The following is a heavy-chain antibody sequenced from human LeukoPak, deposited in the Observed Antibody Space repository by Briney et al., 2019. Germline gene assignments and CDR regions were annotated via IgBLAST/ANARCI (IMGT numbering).Heavy chain of an antibody. D-gene: IGHD2-15*01. CDR1: GGTFSSYA. CDR3: HADCSGGSCYSVDY. CDR2: IIPIFGTA. J-gene: IGHJ4*02. V-gene: IGHV1-69*13. Sequence: GASVKVSCKASGGTFSSYAISWVRQAPGQGLEWMGGIIPIFGTANYAQKFQGRVTITADESTSTAYMELSSLRSEDTAVYYCHADCSGGSCYSVDYWGQGTLVTVSP.